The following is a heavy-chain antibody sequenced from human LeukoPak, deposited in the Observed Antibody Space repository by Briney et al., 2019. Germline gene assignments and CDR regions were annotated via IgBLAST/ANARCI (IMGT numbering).Heavy chain of an antibody. V-gene: IGHV4-39*01. CDR3: ARHGFQSGSYYYAFFDY. D-gene: IGHD1-26*01. CDR2: IYYSGST. Sequence: NSSETLSLTCTVSGGSISSSNYSWGWIRQPPGKGLEWIGSIYYSGSTYYNPSLKSRGTISVDTSKNQFSLKLSSVTAADTAVYYCARHGFQSGSYYYAFFDYWGQGTLVTVSS. CDR1: GGSISSSNYS. J-gene: IGHJ4*02.